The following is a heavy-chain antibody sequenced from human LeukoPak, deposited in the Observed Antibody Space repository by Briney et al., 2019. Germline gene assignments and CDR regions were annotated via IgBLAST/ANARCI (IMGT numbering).Heavy chain of an antibody. CDR3: ARGSYGGNYPYYYYYYMDV. Sequence: GASVKVSCKASGYTFTSYDINWVRQATGQGLEWMGWMNPNSGNTGYAQKFQGRVTMTRNTSISTAYMELSSLRSEDTAVYYCARGSYGGNYPYYYYYYMDVWGKGTTVTVSS. CDR2: MNPNSGNT. V-gene: IGHV1-8*01. J-gene: IGHJ6*03. CDR1: GYTFTSYD. D-gene: IGHD4-23*01.